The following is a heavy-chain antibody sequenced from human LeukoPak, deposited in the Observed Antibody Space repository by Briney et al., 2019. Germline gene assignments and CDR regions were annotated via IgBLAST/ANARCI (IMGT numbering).Heavy chain of an antibody. Sequence: GGSLRLSCAASGFTFSSYWMSWVRQAPGKGLEWVANIKQDGSEEYYVDSVKGRFTISRDNAKNSLYLQMNSLRAEDTAVYYCARVGGYGDYPLQYYYYYYMDVWGKGTTVTVSS. D-gene: IGHD4-17*01. CDR2: IKQDGSEE. CDR3: ARVGGYGDYPLQYYYYYYMDV. V-gene: IGHV3-7*01. J-gene: IGHJ6*03. CDR1: GFTFSSYW.